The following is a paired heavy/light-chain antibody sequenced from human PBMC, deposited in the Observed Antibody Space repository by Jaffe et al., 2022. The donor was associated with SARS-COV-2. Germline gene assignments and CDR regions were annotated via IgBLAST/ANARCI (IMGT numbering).Light chain of an antibody. CDR1: QSISSN. V-gene: IGKV3-15*01. CDR3: QQYNKWPRT. J-gene: IGKJ1*01. Sequence: EVILTQSPATLSVSLGERATLSCRASQSISSNLAWYQQKFGQAPRLLIHGASARATGIPARFSGSWSGTEFTLTISSLQSEDFAVYYCQQYNKWPRTFGQGTKVEIK. CDR2: GAS.
Heavy chain of an antibody. CDR1: GFTFSTYG. Sequence: QVQLVESGGGVVQPGRSLRLSCVASGFTFSTYGMHWVRQAPGEGLEWVAVITHDGRNLYYADSVKGRFTISRDNSKNTLYLQMNSLRTEDTAVYYCAKDGWQRHDQPPAPDYWGQGTLVTVSS. CDR2: ITHDGRNL. D-gene: IGHD5-12*01. CDR3: AKDGWQRHDQPPAPDY. V-gene: IGHV3-30*18. J-gene: IGHJ4*02.